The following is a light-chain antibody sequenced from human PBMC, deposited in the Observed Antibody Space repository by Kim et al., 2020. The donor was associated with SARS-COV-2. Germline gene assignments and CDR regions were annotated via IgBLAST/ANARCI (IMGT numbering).Light chain of an antibody. CDR2: DVS. V-gene: IGLV2-11*01. J-gene: IGLJ1*01. CDR1: SSDVGGYNY. CDR3: CSYAGSYTYV. Sequence: SVTLPCPGTSSDVGGYNYVSWYQQQPDKTPKLMIYDVSERPAGVPDRFSGSKSGNTASLTISGLQADDEADYYCCSYAGSYTYVFGTGTKVTVL.